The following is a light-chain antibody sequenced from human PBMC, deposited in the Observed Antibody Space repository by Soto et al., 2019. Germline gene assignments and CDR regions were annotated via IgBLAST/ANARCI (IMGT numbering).Light chain of an antibody. CDR3: AAWDDSLNGSWV. CDR1: SSNIGSNT. Sequence: QSVLTQPPSASGTPGQRVTISCSGSSSNIGSNTVNWYQQLPGTAPKLLIYSNNQRPSGVPDRFSGSKSGTSASLAISGLHSADEAEYYCAAWDDSLNGSWVFGGGTKLAVL. CDR2: SNN. J-gene: IGLJ3*02. V-gene: IGLV1-44*01.